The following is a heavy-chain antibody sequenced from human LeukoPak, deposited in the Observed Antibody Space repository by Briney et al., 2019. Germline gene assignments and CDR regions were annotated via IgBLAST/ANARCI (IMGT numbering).Heavy chain of an antibody. D-gene: IGHD6-19*01. CDR2: IIPILGIA. CDR3: ARDPLAENSFDY. CDR1: GGTFSSYA. Sequence: SVKVSCKASGGTFSSYAISWVRQAPGQGLGWMGRIIPILGIANYAQKFQGRVTITADKSTSTAYMELSSLRSEDTAVYYCARDPLAENSFDYWGQGTLVTVSS. J-gene: IGHJ4*02. V-gene: IGHV1-69*04.